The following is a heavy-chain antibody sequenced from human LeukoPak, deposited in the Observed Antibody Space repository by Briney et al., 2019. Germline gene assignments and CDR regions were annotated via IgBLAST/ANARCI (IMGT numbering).Heavy chain of an antibody. CDR1: GGSFSDYY. V-gene: IGHV4-34*01. CDR2: IIRRGGS. D-gene: IGHD3-16*01. Sequence: SETLSLTCAVYGGSFSDYYWSWIRQAPGKGLEWIGEIIRRGGSNYIPSLKSRATMSIDTSNNQFSLKLRSATAADTAVYFYARGIRPGYYFDYWGQGTLVTVSS. CDR3: ARGIRPGYYFDY. J-gene: IGHJ4*02.